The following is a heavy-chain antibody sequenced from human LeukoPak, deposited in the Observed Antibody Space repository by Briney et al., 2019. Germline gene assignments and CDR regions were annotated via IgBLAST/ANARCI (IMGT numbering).Heavy chain of an antibody. J-gene: IGHJ6*03. D-gene: IGHD1-26*01. Sequence: GGSLRLSCAASGFTFISYRINWVSQAQGRGLGWVSSISSRSSYIYYADSVKGRFTISRDNAKNSLYLQMNSLRAEDTAVYYCARVTLGGNHYYYMDVWGKRATVTVSS. CDR3: ARVTLGGNHYYYMDV. CDR2: ISSRSSYI. CDR1: GFTFISYR. V-gene: IGHV3-21*01.